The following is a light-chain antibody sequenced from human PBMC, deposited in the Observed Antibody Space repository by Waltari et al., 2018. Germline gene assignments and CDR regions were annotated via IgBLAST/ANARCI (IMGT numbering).Light chain of an antibody. J-gene: IGLJ3*02. CDR1: GSHIGAGYT. CDR3: QSYDTSLSVV. V-gene: IGLV1-40*01. Sequence: QSVLTQPPSVSGAPGQRVTISCTGSGSHIGAGYTVPWYQQLPRAAPKLLIYGSTSRPLGVPARFFGSTSGTSASLAITGLQAEDEADYYCQSYDTSLSVVFGGGTKLTVL. CDR2: GST.